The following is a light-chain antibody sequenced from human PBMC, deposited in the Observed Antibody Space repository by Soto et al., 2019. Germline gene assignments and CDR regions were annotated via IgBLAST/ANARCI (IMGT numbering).Light chain of an antibody. CDR2: DVS. Sequence: QSALTQPRSVSGSPGQSVTISCTGTSSDVGAYNHVSWYQQHPGKAPKFVIYDVSKRPSGVPDRFSGSKSGNTASLTISGLQAEDEADYYCCSYAGTPYVFGSGTKVTVL. CDR1: SSDVGAYNH. V-gene: IGLV2-11*01. J-gene: IGLJ1*01. CDR3: CSYAGTPYV.